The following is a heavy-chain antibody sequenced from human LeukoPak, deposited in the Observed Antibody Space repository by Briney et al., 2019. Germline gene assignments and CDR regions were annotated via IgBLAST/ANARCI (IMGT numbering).Heavy chain of an antibody. CDR1: GFTFSSYS. Sequence: PGGSLRLSCAASGFTFSSYSMNWVRQAPGEGLEWVSSISSSSSYIYYADSVKGRFTISRDNAKNSLYLQMNSLRAEDTAVYYCARDQVEPTNYYDSSGYFDYWGQGTLVTVSS. J-gene: IGHJ4*02. V-gene: IGHV3-21*01. D-gene: IGHD3-22*01. CDR3: ARDQVEPTNYYDSSGYFDY. CDR2: ISSSSSYI.